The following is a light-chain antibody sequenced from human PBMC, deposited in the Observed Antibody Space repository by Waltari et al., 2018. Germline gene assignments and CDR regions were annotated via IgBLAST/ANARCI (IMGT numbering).Light chain of an antibody. J-gene: IGKJ2*01. CDR2: KVS. CDR3: MQGTHWPYT. CDR1: QSLVYSDGNTY. V-gene: IGKV2-30*01. Sequence: DAVLTQSPLSLPVTLGQPASISCRSSQSLVYSDGNTYLNWFQQRPGHSPRRLIYKVSDRDSGVPERFSGSGSGTDFTLKISRVEAEDVGVYYCMQGTHWPYTFGQGTKVEIK.